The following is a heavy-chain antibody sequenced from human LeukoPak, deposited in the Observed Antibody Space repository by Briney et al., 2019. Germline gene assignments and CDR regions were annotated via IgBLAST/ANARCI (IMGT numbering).Heavy chain of an antibody. CDR3: ARGERTTVIPDAFDI. D-gene: IGHD4-17*01. V-gene: IGHV3-9*01. CDR2: ISWNSGSI. Sequence: GGSLRLSCAASGFTFDDYAMHWVRQAPGKGLEWVSGISWNSGSIGYADSVKGRFTISRDNAKNSLYLQMNSLRAEDTAVYYCARGERTTVIPDAFDIWGQGTMVTVSS. CDR1: GFTFDDYA. J-gene: IGHJ3*02.